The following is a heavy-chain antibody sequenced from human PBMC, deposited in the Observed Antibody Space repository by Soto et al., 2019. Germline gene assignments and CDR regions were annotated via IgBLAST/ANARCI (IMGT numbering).Heavy chain of an antibody. J-gene: IGHJ5*02. CDR3: AIFAQQLVLFWWFDP. CDR2: ISTYNGDT. D-gene: IGHD6-13*01. CDR1: GYTFSTSG. Sequence: VKVSCKASGYTFSTSGMSWLRQAPGQGLEWMGWISTYNGDTNDAPKFQDRVTMTSDTSTSTVYMELRSLRSDDTAVYYCAIFAQQLVLFWWFDPWGQGTLVTVSS. V-gene: IGHV1-18*01.